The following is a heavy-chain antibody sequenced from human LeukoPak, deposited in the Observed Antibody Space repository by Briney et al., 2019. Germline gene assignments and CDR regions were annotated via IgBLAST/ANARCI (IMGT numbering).Heavy chain of an antibody. CDR1: GGSFSGYY. CDR2: INHSGST. J-gene: IGHJ4*02. Sequence: SETLSLTCAVYGGSFSGYYWSWIRQPPGKGLEWIGEINHSGSTSYNPSLKSRVTISVDTSKNQFSLKLSSVTAADTAVYYCARVEMATIFFDYWGQGTLVTVSS. V-gene: IGHV4-34*01. CDR3: ARVEMATIFFDY. D-gene: IGHD5-24*01.